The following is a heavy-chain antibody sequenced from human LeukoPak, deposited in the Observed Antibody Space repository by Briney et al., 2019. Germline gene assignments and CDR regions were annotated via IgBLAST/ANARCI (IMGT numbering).Heavy chain of an antibody. D-gene: IGHD3-22*01. CDR1: GFTFSSYG. CDR2: ISGSGGST. Sequence: GGSLRLSCAASGFTFSSYGMSWVRQAPGKGLEWVSAISGSGGSTYYADSVKGRFTISRDNSKNTLYLQMNSLRAEDTAVYYCAKAWGLGDYYDSSGQPYYFDYWGQGTLVTVSS. V-gene: IGHV3-23*01. CDR3: AKAWGLGDYYDSSGQPYYFDY. J-gene: IGHJ4*02.